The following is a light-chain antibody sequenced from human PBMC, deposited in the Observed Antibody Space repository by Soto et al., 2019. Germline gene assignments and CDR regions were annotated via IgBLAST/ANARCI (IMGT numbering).Light chain of an antibody. Sequence: EIVMTQSPATLSVSPGERYTLSCRASQSVGSDLAWYQQKHGQXPRXXIYDIFTRASGVPTRISGSGSGTELTITISSLQSEDGEVYDGQQYNSWPLTFGGGTKVDIK. CDR2: DIF. V-gene: IGKV3D-15*01. CDR3: QQYNSWPLT. CDR1: QSVGSD. J-gene: IGKJ4*01.